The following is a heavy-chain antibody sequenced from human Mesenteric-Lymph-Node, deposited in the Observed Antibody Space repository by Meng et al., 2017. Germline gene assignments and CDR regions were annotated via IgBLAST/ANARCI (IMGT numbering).Heavy chain of an antibody. CDR2: ISSSGSTI. D-gene: IGHD2-15*01. CDR3: ARSEVVVAASPPFDY. J-gene: IGHJ4*02. CDR1: GFTFSSYE. Sequence: GESLKISCAASGFTFSSYEMNWVRQAPGKGLEWVSYISSSGSTIYYADSVKGRFTISRDNAKNSLYLQMNSLRAGDTAVYYCARSEVVVAASPPFDYWGQGTLVTVSS. V-gene: IGHV3-48*03.